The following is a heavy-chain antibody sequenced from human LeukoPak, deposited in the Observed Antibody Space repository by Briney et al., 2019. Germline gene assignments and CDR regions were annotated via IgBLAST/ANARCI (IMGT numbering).Heavy chain of an antibody. CDR2: ISYGDGTA. J-gene: IGHJ4*02. D-gene: IGHD5-12*01. V-gene: IGHV3-23*01. CDR3: AKDRGYTGYDSGGIDF. CDR1: GFTFRSYA. Sequence: GGSLRLSCAASGFTFRSYAMNWVRQSPGKGLEWVSSISYGDGTAFYAGSVKGRFTVSRDNSRSTLYLQMASLRAEDTAVYYCAKDRGYTGYDSGGIDFWGQGILVTGSS.